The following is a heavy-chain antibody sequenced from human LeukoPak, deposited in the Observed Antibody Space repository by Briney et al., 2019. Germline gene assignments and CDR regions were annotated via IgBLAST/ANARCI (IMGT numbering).Heavy chain of an antibody. CDR1: GGSISSYY. CDR3: ARHLGLYSPFDY. J-gene: IGHJ4*02. CDR2: IYYSGST. D-gene: IGHD3-16*01. V-gene: IGHV4-59*08. Sequence: PSETLSLTRTVSGGSISSYYWSWIRQPPGKGLEWIGYIYYSGSTNYNPSLKSRVTISVDTSKNQFSLKLSSVTAADTAVYYCARHLGLYSPFDYWGRGTLVTVSS.